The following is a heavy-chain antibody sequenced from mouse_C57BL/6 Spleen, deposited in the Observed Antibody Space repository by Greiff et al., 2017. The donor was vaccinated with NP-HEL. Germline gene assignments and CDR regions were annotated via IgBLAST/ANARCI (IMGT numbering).Heavy chain of an antibody. J-gene: IGHJ4*01. CDR3: ARRYYGSSLDAMDY. V-gene: IGHV1-52*01. Sequence: QVQLQQPGAELVRPGSSVKLSCKASGYTFTSYWMHWVKQRPIQGLEWIGNIDPSDSETHYNQKFKDKATLTVDKSSSTAYMQLSSLTSEDSAVYYCARRYYGSSLDAMDYWGQGTSVTVSS. CDR1: GYTFTSYW. D-gene: IGHD1-1*01. CDR2: IDPSDSET.